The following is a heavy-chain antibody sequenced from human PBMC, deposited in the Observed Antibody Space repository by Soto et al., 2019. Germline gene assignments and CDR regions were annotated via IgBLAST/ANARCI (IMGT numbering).Heavy chain of an antibody. Sequence: QVQLVQSGAEVKKPGSSVKVSCKASGGTFSSYAISWVRQAPGQGPEWMGGIIPMIGTTTYGQKFQGRVTFPGAESTSTAYMGRGSRRSEDRAVYYGARLTGSVHRAHFDPWGQGTLVTVSS. CDR2: IIPMIGTT. CDR1: GGTFSSYA. D-gene: IGHD3-10*02. V-gene: IGHV1-69*01. J-gene: IGHJ5*02. CDR3: ARLTGSVHRAHFDP.